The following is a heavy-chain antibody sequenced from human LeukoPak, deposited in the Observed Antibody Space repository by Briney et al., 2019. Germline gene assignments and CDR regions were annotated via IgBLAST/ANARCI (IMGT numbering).Heavy chain of an antibody. CDR3: ASTYCSSTSCQGWFDP. CDR1: GYTFTGYY. V-gene: IGHV1-2*02. Sequence: GASVKVSCKASGYTFTGYYMHWVRQAPGQGLEWMGWINPNSGGTNYAQKFQGRVTMTRDTSISTAYMELSRLRSDDTAVYYCASTYCSSTSCQGWFDPRGQGTLVTVSS. J-gene: IGHJ5*02. D-gene: IGHD2-2*01. CDR2: INPNSGGT.